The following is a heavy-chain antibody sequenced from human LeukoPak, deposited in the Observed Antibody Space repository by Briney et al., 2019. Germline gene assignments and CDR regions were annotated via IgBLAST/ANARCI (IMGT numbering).Heavy chain of an antibody. J-gene: IGHJ6*04. D-gene: IGHD3-9*01. CDR1: GYTFTGYY. CDR2: INPNSGGT. CDR3: ARGRYFDWLAYGMDV. V-gene: IGHV1-2*04. Sequence: GASVKVSCKASGYTFTGYYMHWVRQAPGQWLEWMGWINPNSGGTNYAQKFQGWVTMTRDTSISTAYMELSRLRSDDTAVYYCARGRYFDWLAYGMDVWGKGTTVTVSS.